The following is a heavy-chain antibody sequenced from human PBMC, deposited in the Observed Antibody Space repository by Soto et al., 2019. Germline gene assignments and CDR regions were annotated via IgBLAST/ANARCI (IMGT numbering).Heavy chain of an antibody. CDR3: ARDGSGH. CDR1: GGSISSSSYY. J-gene: IGHJ4*02. Sequence: KSSETLSLTCTVSGGSISSSSYYWGWIRQPPGKGLEWIGSIYYSGSTYYNPSLKSRVTISVDTSKNQFSLKLSSVTAADTAVYYCARDGSGHWGQGTLVTVSS. V-gene: IGHV4-39*02. CDR2: IYYSGST.